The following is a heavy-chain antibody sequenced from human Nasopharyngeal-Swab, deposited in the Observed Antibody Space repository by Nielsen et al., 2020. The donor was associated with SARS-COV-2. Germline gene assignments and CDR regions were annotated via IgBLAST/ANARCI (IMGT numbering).Heavy chain of an antibody. D-gene: IGHD3-3*01. Sequence: GGSLRLSCAASGFTFSDYYMSWIRQAPGKGLEWVSYISSRGSTIYYADSVKGRFTISRDNAKNSLYLKMNSLRAEDTAVYYCAMASRLYDFWSPPSPYYYYYGMDVWGQGTTVTVSS. J-gene: IGHJ6*02. CDR3: AMASRLYDFWSPPSPYYYYYGMDV. CDR2: ISSRGSTI. V-gene: IGHV3-11*04. CDR1: GFTFSDYY.